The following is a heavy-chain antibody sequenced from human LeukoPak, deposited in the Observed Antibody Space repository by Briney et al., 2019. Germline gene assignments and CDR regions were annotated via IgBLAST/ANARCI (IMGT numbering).Heavy chain of an antibody. V-gene: IGHV4-38-2*02. J-gene: IGHJ4*02. CDR3: ARGRAQYDSTGYYF. D-gene: IGHD3-22*01. CDR2: IYHSGST. CDR1: GYSISSGYS. Sequence: PSETLSLTCTVSGYSISSGYSWGWIRQPPGKGLEWIGSIYHSGSTYYNPSLKSRVTMSVDTSRNQVSLKLSSVTAADTAVYYCARGRAQYDSTGYYFWGPGTLVTVSS.